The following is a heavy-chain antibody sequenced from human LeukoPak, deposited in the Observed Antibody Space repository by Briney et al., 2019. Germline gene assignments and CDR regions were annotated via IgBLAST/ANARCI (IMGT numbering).Heavy chain of an antibody. CDR2: ISGGGGST. D-gene: IGHD3-9*01. J-gene: IGHJ4*02. CDR1: GFTFSNYA. Sequence: PGGSLRLSCAASGFTFSNYAMSWVRQAPGNGLEWVSGISGGGGSTYYADSVKGRFTISRDNSKNTLYLQMNSLRAEDTAVYYCAKDRRYDILTGYRSPSSDYWGQGTLVTVSS. V-gene: IGHV3-23*01. CDR3: AKDRRYDILTGYRSPSSDY.